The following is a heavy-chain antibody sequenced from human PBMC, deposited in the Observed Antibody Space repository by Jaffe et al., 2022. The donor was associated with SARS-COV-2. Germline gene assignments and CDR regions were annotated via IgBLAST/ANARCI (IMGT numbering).Heavy chain of an antibody. CDR1: GDTVSNKSAA. CDR3: ARGKYSSTWNGWYFDL. J-gene: IGHJ2*01. V-gene: IGHV6-1*01. CDR2: TYYRSKWFN. D-gene: IGHD6-13*01. Sequence: QGRLQQSGPGLVKPSQTLTLACVISGDTVSNKSAAWSWIRQSPSRGLEWLGRTYYRSKWFNDYGPSVRGRVDIKAESPKNRFSLHLKSVTPEDTAVYYCARGKYSSTWNGWYFDLWGRGTLVTVS.